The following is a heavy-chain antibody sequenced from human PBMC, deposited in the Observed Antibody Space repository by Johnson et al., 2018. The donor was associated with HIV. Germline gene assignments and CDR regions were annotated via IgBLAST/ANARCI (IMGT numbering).Heavy chain of an antibody. CDR2: ITYGGNKQ. D-gene: IGHD3-22*01. J-gene: IGHJ3*02. CDR1: GFTFSSYA. V-gene: IGHV3-30-3*01. CDR3: AKGPPDYYDSSGSWSHRDAFDI. Sequence: QMLLVESGGGVVQPGRSLRLSCAASGFTFSSYAMHWVRQPPGKGLEWVAVITYGGNKQYYVDSVEGRFTISRDTTKDTLYLQMNNLTIEDTAVYSCAKGPPDYYDSSGSWSHRDAFDIWGQGTMVTVSS.